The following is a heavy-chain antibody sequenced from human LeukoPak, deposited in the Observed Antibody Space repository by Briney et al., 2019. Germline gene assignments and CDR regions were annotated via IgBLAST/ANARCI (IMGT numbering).Heavy chain of an antibody. CDR3: AKEYCSSTSCYGNWFDP. CDR1: GFTFSSYG. CDR2: IWYDGSNK. Sequence: GRSLRLSCVASGFTFSSYGMHWVRQAPGKGLEWVAVIWYDGSNKYYADSVKGRFTISRDNSKNTLYLQMNSLRAEDTAVYYCAKEYCSSTSCYGNWFDPWGQGTLVTVSS. D-gene: IGHD2-2*01. V-gene: IGHV3-33*06. J-gene: IGHJ5*02.